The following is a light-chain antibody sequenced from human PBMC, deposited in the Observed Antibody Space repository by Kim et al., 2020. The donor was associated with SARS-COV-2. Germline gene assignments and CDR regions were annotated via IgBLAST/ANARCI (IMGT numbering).Light chain of an antibody. V-gene: IGLV2-8*01. Sequence: QSALTQPPSASGSPGQSVTISCTGTSSDVGDYNFVSWYQHHPGKAPQLMIYDVTKRASGVPDRFSGSKSGNTASLTVSGLQAEDETDYYCTSYAGRVMFGGGTQLTVL. CDR2: DVT. J-gene: IGLJ3*02. CDR3: TSYAGRVM. CDR1: SSDVGDYNF.